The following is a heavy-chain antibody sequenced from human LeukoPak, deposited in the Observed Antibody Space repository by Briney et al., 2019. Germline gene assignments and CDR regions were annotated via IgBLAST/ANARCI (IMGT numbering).Heavy chain of an antibody. D-gene: IGHD3-22*01. CDR2: IYSGGST. CDR3: AREARNYYDSSGYYQFDF. J-gene: IGHJ4*02. Sequence: PGGSLILSCAASGFTVSSNYMSWVRQVPGKGLEWVSVIYSGGSTYYADSVKGRFTISRDNSKNPLYLQMNSLRAEDTAVYYCAREARNYYDSSGYYQFDFWGQGTLVTVSS. CDR1: GFTVSSNY. V-gene: IGHV3-53*01.